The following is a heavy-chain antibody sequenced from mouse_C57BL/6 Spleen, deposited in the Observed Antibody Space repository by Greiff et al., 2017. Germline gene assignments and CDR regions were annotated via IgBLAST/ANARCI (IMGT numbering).Heavy chain of an antibody. V-gene: IGHV5-17*01. CDR3: ARLEVYAMDY. Sequence: EVKLVESGGGLVKPGGSLKLSCAASGFTFSDYGMHWVRQAPEKGLEWVAYISSGSSTIYYAETVKGRFTISRDNATNTLFLQMTSLKSEDTAMYYCARLEVYAMDYWGQGTSVTVSS. J-gene: IGHJ4*01. CDR2: ISSGSSTI. CDR1: GFTFSDYG.